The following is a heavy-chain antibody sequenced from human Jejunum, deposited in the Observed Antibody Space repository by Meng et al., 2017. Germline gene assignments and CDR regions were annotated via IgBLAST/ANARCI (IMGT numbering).Heavy chain of an antibody. V-gene: IGHV4-59*01. J-gene: IGHJ4*02. CDR2: SHYNGNT. Sequence: SETLSLTCTVSGDSISTYYWSWLRQPPGKGLEWIGYSHYNGNTNYNPSLKSRVTISVDASKNQFSLKMSSVTAADTAVYFCVRGHWQQLDYWGQGVLVTVSS. CDR3: VRGHWQQLDY. D-gene: IGHD6-13*01. CDR1: GDSISTYY.